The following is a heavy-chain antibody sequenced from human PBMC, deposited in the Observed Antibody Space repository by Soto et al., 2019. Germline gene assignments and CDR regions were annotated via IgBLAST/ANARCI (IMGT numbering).Heavy chain of an antibody. V-gene: IGHV1-69*02. J-gene: IGHJ4*02. D-gene: IGHD2-8*02. CDR1: GVTFNNST. Sequence: QVQLVQSGAEVKQPGSSVKVSCKASGVTFNNSTVNWVRQAPGQGLEWMGRFTPILGVANNAQKFQGRLTLSVETSTSTAYMELSSLRSEDPAVYYCARPSTTATGGVEHWGQGTLVIVSS. CDR3: ARPSTTATGGVEH. CDR2: FTPILGVA.